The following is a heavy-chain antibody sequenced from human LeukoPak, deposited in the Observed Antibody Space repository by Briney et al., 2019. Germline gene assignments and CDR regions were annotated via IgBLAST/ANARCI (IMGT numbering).Heavy chain of an antibody. V-gene: IGHV3-23*01. D-gene: IGHD2-15*01. Sequence: GGSLRLSCAASGFTFSSYAMSWVCQAPGKGLEWDSAISGSGGSTYYADSVKGRFTISRDNSKNTLYLQMNSLRAEDTAVYYCAKGSYCSGGSCYLRYFQHWGQGTLVTVSS. CDR3: AKGSYCSGGSCYLRYFQH. J-gene: IGHJ1*01. CDR1: GFTFSSYA. CDR2: ISGSGGST.